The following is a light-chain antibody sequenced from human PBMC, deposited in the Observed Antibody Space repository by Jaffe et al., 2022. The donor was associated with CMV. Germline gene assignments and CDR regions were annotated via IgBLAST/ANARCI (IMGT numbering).Light chain of an antibody. J-gene: IGKJ2*01. CDR3: QQYYTFSRT. CDR1: QSISSW. CDR2: KAS. V-gene: IGKV1-5*03. Sequence: DIQMTQSPSTLSASVGDRVTITCRASQSISSWLAWYQKKPGNAPKLLIYKASSLESGVPSRFSGSGSGTEFTLTISSLQPEDFATYYCQQYYTFSRTFGQGTNLEIK.